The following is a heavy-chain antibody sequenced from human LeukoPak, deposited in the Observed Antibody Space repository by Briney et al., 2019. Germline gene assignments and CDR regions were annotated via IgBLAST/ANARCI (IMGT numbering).Heavy chain of an antibody. CDR3: AKDYYDSSGPFDY. Sequence: PGGSLRLSCAASGFTFDDYAMHWVRQAPGKGLEWVSGISWNGGSIGYADSVKGRFTISRDNAKNSLYLQMNSLRAEDTALYYCAKDYYDSSGPFDYWGQGTLVTVSS. CDR2: ISWNGGSI. V-gene: IGHV3-9*01. J-gene: IGHJ4*02. CDR1: GFTFDDYA. D-gene: IGHD3-22*01.